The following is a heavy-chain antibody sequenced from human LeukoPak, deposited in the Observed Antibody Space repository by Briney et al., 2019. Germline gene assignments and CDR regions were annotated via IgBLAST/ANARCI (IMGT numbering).Heavy chain of an antibody. Sequence: PSETLSLTCTVSGDSISSGSYYWSWIRQPAGKGLEWIGRLYTSGNTSYNPSLKSRVTISVDSSKNHFSLNLSSVTAADTAVYYCARESSSTWGWFDPWGQGTQVTVSS. D-gene: IGHD2-2*01. CDR3: ARESSSTWGWFDP. CDR1: GDSISSGSYY. V-gene: IGHV4-61*02. J-gene: IGHJ5*02. CDR2: LYTSGNT.